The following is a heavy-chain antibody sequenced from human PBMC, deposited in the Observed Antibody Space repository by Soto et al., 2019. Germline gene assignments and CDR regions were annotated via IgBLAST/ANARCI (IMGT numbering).Heavy chain of an antibody. V-gene: IGHV1-69*13. CDR2: IIPIFGTA. CDR1: GGTFSSYA. J-gene: IGHJ5*02. CDR3: ASEERSTVVAPFWFDP. D-gene: IGHD2-15*01. Sequence: SVKVSCKASGGTFSSYAISWVRQAPGQGLEWMGGIIPIFGTANYAQKFQGRVTITADESTSTAYMELSSLRSEDTAVYYCASEERSTVVAPFWFDPWGKGTLVTVSS.